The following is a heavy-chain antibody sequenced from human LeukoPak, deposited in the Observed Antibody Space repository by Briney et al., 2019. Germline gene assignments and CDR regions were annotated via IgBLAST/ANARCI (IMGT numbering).Heavy chain of an antibody. Sequence: GGSLRLSCAASGFTFCSYGMHWVRQAPGKGLEWVAFIRYDGSNKYYADSVKGRFTISRDNSKNTLYLQMNSLRADDTAVYYCARERFNAFDIWGQGTMVTVSS. V-gene: IGHV3-30*02. D-gene: IGHD3-3*01. CDR1: GFTFCSYG. CDR3: ARERFNAFDI. J-gene: IGHJ3*02. CDR2: IRYDGSNK.